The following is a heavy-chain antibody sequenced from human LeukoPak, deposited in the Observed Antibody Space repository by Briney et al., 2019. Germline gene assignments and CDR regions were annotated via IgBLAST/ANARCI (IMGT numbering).Heavy chain of an antibody. V-gene: IGHV3-48*04. CDR1: DIISSDYN. D-gene: IGHD6-6*01. J-gene: IGHJ4*02. CDR3: ARKQLIDY. Sequence: GGPLRLSWGACDIISSDYNMNWVRKAPGEGLEWVSYISGSSSTIYYADSVKGRFTISRDNAKNSLYLQMNSLRAEDTAVYYCARKQLIDYWGQGTLVTVSS. CDR2: ISGSSSTI.